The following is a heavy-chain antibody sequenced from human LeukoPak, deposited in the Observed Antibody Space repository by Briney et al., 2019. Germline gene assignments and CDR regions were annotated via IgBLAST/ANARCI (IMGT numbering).Heavy chain of an antibody. CDR1: GFTVSSYY. V-gene: IGHV3-53*01. CDR2: IYTGGGR. J-gene: IGHJ4*02. CDR3: ARGIDY. Sequence: GGSLRLSCAASGFTVSSYYMNWVRQAPGKELEWVSVIYTGGGRYYADSVRGRFTISRDTSKNMVFLQMNSLRVEDTAVYYCARGIDYWGRGTLVTISS.